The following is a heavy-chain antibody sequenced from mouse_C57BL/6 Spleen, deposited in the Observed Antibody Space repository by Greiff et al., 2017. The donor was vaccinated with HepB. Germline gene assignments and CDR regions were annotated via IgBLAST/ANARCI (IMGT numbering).Heavy chain of an antibody. V-gene: IGHV5-9-1*02. Sequence: EVQRVESGEGLVKPGGSLKLSCAASGFTFSSYAMSWVRQTPEKRLEWVAYISSGGDYIYYADTVKGRFTISRDNARNILYLQMSSLKSEDTAMYYCTRAPYDYDVTSFAYWGQGTLVTVSA. CDR3: TRAPYDYDVTSFAY. D-gene: IGHD2-4*01. CDR2: ISSGGDYI. J-gene: IGHJ3*01. CDR1: GFTFSSYA.